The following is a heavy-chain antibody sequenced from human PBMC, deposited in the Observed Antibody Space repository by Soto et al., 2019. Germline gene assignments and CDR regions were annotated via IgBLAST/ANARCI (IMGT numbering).Heavy chain of an antibody. J-gene: IGHJ4*02. CDR2: ISYDGSNK. CDR1: GFTFSSYG. D-gene: IGHD4-17*01. V-gene: IGHV3-30*18. CDR3: AKSPYSTVTTLGIDY. Sequence: GGSLRLSCAASGFTFSSYGMRWVRQAPGKGLEWVAVISYDGSNKYYADSVKGRFTISRDNSKNTLYLQMNSLRAEDTAVYYCAKSPYSTVTTLGIDYWGQGTLVTVSS.